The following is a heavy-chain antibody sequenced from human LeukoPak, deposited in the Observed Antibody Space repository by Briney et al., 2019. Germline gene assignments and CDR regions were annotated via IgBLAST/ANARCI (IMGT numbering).Heavy chain of an antibody. J-gene: IGHJ4*02. D-gene: IGHD1-14*01. CDR3: AKDPEPAALTTTFDY. CDR2: ISYDGSNK. CDR1: GFTFSSYG. V-gene: IGHV3-30*18. Sequence: GGSLRLSCAASGFTFSSYGMHWVRQAPGKGLEWVSFISYDGSNKYSADSVKGRFTISRDNSKNTLYLQINSLRAEDTAVYSCAKDPEPAALTTTFDYWGQGTLVTVSS.